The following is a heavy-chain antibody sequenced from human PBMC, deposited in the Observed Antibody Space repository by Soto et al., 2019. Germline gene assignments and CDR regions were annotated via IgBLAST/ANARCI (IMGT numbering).Heavy chain of an antibody. Sequence: QVQLQESGPGLVRPSETLSLSCTVSGDSISRYFWSWIRQSPGKGLEWVGSFYYSGATDYTPSLKXRXTXXVDTSKNPPSLRLTSVTAADTAVYYCARPTSGSGKGSWLDPWGQGTLVTVSS. V-gene: IGHV4-59*08. CDR3: ARPTSGSGKGSWLDP. CDR2: FYYSGAT. D-gene: IGHD3-10*01. CDR1: GDSISRYF. J-gene: IGHJ5*02.